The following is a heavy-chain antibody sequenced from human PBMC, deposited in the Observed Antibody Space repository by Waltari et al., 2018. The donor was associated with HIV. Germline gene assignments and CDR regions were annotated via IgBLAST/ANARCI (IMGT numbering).Heavy chain of an antibody. CDR3: ARATLGAANPFDY. Sequence: QVQLVQSGAEVKKPGASVKVSCRASGYTFTGYYMPWMRLAPGQGLEWMGWNNANTGGANYAQKFQGRVTMTRDTSISTVYMELSSLKSDDTAVYYCARATLGAANPFDYWGQGTLVTVSS. V-gene: IGHV1-2*02. D-gene: IGHD2-15*01. J-gene: IGHJ4*02. CDR2: NNANTGGA. CDR1: GYTFTGYY.